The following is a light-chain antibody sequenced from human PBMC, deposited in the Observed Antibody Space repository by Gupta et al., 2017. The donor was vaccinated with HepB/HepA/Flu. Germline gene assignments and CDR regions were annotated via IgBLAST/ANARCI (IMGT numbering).Light chain of an antibody. CDR2: DAS. V-gene: IGKV3-11*01. Sequence: EIVLTQSPATLSLSPGERATLSCRASQSISSYLAWYQQKPGQAPGLLIYDASNRATGIPARFSGSGSGTDCTLTISSLEPEDFAVYYCQQRSSWPLTFGHGTKVDIK. CDR1: QSISSY. J-gene: IGKJ3*01. CDR3: QQRSSWPLT.